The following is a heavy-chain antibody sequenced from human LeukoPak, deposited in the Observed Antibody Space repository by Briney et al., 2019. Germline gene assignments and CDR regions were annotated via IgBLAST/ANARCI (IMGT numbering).Heavy chain of an antibody. CDR1: GGSFSGYY. D-gene: IGHD6-13*01. J-gene: IGHJ4*02. V-gene: IGHV4-34*12. CDR3: ARDISARSIAAPYY. Sequence: SETLSLTCAVYGGSFSGYYWSWIRQPPGKGLQWIGNIFYSGNTYYNPSLKSRVTISVDTSKNQFSLKLSSVTAADTAVYYCARDISARSIAAPYYWGQGTLVTVSS. CDR2: IFYSGNT.